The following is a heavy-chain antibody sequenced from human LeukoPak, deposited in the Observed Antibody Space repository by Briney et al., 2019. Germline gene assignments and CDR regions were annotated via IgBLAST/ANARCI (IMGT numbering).Heavy chain of an antibody. Sequence: ASVKVSCKASGGTFSSYAISWVRQAPGQGLEWMGWISAYNGNTNYAQKLQGRVTMTTDTSTSTAYMELRSLRSDDTAVYYCARVTPLVSAFDIWGQGTMVTVSS. V-gene: IGHV1-18*01. J-gene: IGHJ3*02. CDR1: GGTFSSYA. CDR3: ARVTPLVSAFDI. CDR2: ISAYNGNT. D-gene: IGHD1-14*01.